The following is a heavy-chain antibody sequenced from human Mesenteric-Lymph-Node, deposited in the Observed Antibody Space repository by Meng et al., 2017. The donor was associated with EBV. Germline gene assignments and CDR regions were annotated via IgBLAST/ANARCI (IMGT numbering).Heavy chain of an antibody. CDR3: ARDQGGY. Sequence: GQLVESGGGLVKPGGSLRLSCATSGFTFSSYNMNWVRQFPGKGLEWVSSISTGSHIYYADSVKGRFTISRDNAKNSLYLQMNSLRAEDTAVYYCARDQGGYWGQGTLVTVSS. V-gene: IGHV3-21*01. J-gene: IGHJ4*02. CDR2: ISTGSHI. CDR1: GFTFSSYN.